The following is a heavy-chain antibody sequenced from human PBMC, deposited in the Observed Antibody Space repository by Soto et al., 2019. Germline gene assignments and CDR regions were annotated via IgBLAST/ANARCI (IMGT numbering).Heavy chain of an antibody. CDR2: ISSSGSTI. Sequence: GGSLRLSCAASGFTFSDYYMSWIRQALGKGLEWVSYISSSGSTIYYADSVKGRFTISRDNAKNSLYLQMNSLRAEDTAVYYCARDRFWEFTMVRGAPAYSGQGTLVTVSS. D-gene: IGHD3-10*01. CDR3: ARDRFWEFTMVRGAPAY. J-gene: IGHJ4*02. V-gene: IGHV3-11*01. CDR1: GFTFSDYY.